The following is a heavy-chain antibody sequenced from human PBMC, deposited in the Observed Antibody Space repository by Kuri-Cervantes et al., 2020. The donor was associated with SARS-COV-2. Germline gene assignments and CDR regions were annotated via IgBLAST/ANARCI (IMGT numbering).Heavy chain of an antibody. D-gene: IGHD6-6*01. V-gene: IGHV3-48*04. CDR3: AREYTSSSPFES. Sequence: GGSLRLSCAASGFTFSAYNMNWVRQAPGKGLEWVSFISSGSTTKHYADSVMGRFTISRDNAKNSLSLQMNSLRVEDMAVYYCAREYTSSSPFESWGQGTLVTVSS. J-gene: IGHJ4*02. CDR2: ISSGSTTK. CDR1: GFTFSAYN.